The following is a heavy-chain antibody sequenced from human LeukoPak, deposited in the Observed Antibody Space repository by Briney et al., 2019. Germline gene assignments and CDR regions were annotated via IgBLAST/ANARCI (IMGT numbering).Heavy chain of an antibody. CDR2: IYSGGNT. CDR3: ARVPVMTAAGKSDYYFDY. V-gene: IGHV3-66*01. CDR1: GFTVSSNY. J-gene: IGHJ4*02. D-gene: IGHD6-13*01. Sequence: GGSLRLSCAASGFTVSSNYMSWVRQAPGKGLECVSVIYSGGNTYYADSVKGRFTISRDNSKNTLYLQMNSLRAEDTAVYYCARVPVMTAAGKSDYYFDYWGQGTLVTVSS.